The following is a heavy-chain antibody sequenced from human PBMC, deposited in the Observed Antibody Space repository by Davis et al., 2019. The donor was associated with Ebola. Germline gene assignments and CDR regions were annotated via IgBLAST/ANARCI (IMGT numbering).Heavy chain of an antibody. CDR1: GYTFTSYA. V-gene: IGHV1-3*01. CDR2: INAGNGNT. Sequence: ASVKVSCKASGYTFTSYAMHWVRQAPGQRLEWMGWINAGNGNTKYSQKFQGRVTITRDTSASTAYMELSSLRSEDTAVYYCARGYYYDSSGYYNDAFDIWGQGTMVTVSS. CDR3: ARGYYYDSSGYYNDAFDI. J-gene: IGHJ3*02. D-gene: IGHD3-22*01.